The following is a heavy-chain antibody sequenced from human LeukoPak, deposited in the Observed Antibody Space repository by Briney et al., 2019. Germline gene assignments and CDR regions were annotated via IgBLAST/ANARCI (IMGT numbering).Heavy chain of an antibody. CDR3: ARAYGDYVYAFDI. Sequence: ASVKVSCKASGYTFTGYYMHWVRHAPGQGLEWMGWINPNSGGTNYAQKFQGRVTMTRDTSISTAYMELSRLRSDDTAVYYCARAYGDYVYAFDIWGQGTMVTVSS. V-gene: IGHV1-2*02. D-gene: IGHD4-17*01. CDR2: INPNSGGT. J-gene: IGHJ3*02. CDR1: GYTFTGYY.